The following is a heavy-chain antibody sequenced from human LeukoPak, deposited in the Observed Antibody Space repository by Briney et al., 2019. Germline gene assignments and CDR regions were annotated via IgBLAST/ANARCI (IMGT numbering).Heavy chain of an antibody. CDR3: AKVDSGWRLNY. CDR1: GFTFNTYA. CDR2: LSTGGDYT. D-gene: IGHD6-19*01. V-gene: IGHV3-23*01. J-gene: IGHJ4*02. Sequence: GGSLRLSCAASGFTFNTYAMSWVRQAPGKGLEWVSGLSTGGDYTYYADSVKGRFTISRDNSKNTLFLQIHSLRAEDTAVYYCAKVDSGWRLNYWGQGTLVTVSS.